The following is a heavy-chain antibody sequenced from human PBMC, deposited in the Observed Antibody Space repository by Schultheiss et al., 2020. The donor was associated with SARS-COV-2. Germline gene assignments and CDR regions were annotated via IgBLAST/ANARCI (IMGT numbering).Heavy chain of an antibody. CDR1: GFTFDDYA. Sequence: GESLKISCAASGFTFDDYAMHWVRQAPGKGLEWVSLISGDGGSTYYADSVKGRFTISRDNSKNSLYLQMNSLRTEDTALYYCAKDGLYYGSGSYYSVTDYYYYGMDVWGQGTTVTVAS. J-gene: IGHJ6*02. CDR3: AKDGLYYGSGSYYSVTDYYYYGMDV. V-gene: IGHV3-43*02. D-gene: IGHD3-10*01. CDR2: ISGDGGST.